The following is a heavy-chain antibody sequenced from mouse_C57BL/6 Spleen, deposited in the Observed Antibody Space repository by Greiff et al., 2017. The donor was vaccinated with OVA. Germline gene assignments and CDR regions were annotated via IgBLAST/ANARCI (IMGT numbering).Heavy chain of an antibody. CDR2: INYDGSST. J-gene: IGHJ2*01. CDR1: GFTFSDYY. V-gene: IGHV5-16*01. Sequence: DVKLVESEGGLVQPGSSMKLSCTASGFTFSDYYMAWVRQVPEKGLEWVANINYDGSSTYYLDSLKSRFIISRDNAKNILYLQMSSLKSEDTATYYWVRDSGYYVSTYFDYWGQGTTLTVSS. D-gene: IGHD1-1*01. CDR3: VRDSGYYVSTYFDY.